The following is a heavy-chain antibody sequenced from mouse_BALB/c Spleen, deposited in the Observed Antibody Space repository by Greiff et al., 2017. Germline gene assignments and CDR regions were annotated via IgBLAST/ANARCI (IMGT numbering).Heavy chain of an antibody. D-gene: IGHD2-3*01. CDR2: INPSNGRT. V-gene: IGHV1S81*02. CDR1: GYTFTSYW. J-gene: IGHJ3*01. CDR3: ARLGWHDGYYDWFAY. Sequence: QVQLKQPGAELVKPGASVKLSCKASGYTFTSYWMHWVKQRPGQGLEWIGEINPSNGRTNYNEKFKSKATLTVDKSSSTAYMQLSSLTSEDSAVYYCARLGWHDGYYDWFAYWGQGTLVTVSA.